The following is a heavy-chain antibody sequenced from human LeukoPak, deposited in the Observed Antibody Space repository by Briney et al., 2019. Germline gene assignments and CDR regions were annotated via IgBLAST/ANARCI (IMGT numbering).Heavy chain of an antibody. V-gene: IGHV3-23*01. CDR2: ISGSGRST. Sequence: GGSLRLSCAASGFTFSSYAMTWVRQAPGKGLEWVSVISGSGRSTYYADCVKGRFTISRDNSKNTLYLQMNSLRAEDTAVYYCAKVPPGDSGITKYYFDYWGQGTLVTVSS. CDR1: GFTFSSYA. CDR3: AKVPPGDSGITKYYFDY. J-gene: IGHJ4*02. D-gene: IGHD3-10*01.